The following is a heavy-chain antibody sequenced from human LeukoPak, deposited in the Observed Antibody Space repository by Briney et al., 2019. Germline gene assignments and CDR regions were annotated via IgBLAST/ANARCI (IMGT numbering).Heavy chain of an antibody. CDR3: ARDYASNALDI. V-gene: IGHV3-7*01. CDR1: GFTFSSSW. CDR2: MNEDGSTK. D-gene: IGHD2-2*01. Sequence: GGSLRLSCAASGFTFSSSWMTWVRQAPGKGLEWVANMNEDGSTKDYVDSVKGRFTISRDNAQNSLSLQISSLRAEDTAVYYCARDYASNALDIWGQGTMVTVSS. J-gene: IGHJ3*02.